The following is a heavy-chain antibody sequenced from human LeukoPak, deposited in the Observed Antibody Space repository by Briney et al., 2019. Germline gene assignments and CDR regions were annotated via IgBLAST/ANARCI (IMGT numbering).Heavy chain of an antibody. D-gene: IGHD6-19*01. J-gene: IGHJ4*02. V-gene: IGHV3-48*03. CDR3: ARENRDSNGWS. CDR1: GFTFDDYA. CDR2: INSGGNTI. Sequence: PGRSLRLSCAASGFTFDDYAMHWVRQAPGKGLEWVSYINSGGNTIHYAGSVKGRFTISRDNARNSLYLQMNSLRVEDTAFYYCARENRDSNGWSWGQGTLVTVSS.